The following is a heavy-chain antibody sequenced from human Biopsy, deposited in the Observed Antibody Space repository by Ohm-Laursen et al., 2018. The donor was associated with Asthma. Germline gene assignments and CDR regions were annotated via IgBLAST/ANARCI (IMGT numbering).Heavy chain of an antibody. J-gene: IGHJ6*02. Sequence: SVNVSCKPSGYTFNSAGISWVRQAPGQGLEWMGWNSVYNGNTKVAQKLQDRVTMITDTSTSTAYMELRSLRSDDTAVYFCARAVDYSHYYGIDVWGQGTTVTVS. D-gene: IGHD3-10*01. CDR1: GYTFNSAG. CDR3: ARAVDYSHYYGIDV. CDR2: NSVYNGNT. V-gene: IGHV1-18*01.